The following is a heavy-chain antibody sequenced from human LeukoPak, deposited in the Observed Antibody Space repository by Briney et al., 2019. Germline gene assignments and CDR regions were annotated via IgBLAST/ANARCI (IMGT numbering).Heavy chain of an antibody. V-gene: IGHV1-2*02. D-gene: IGHD4-11*01. J-gene: IGHJ4*02. CDR2: INPNSGGT. Sequence: ASVKVSCKGSGYTFTGYYMHWVRQAPGQGLEWMGWINPNSGGTNYAQKFQGRGTMTMDTSISTAYMELSRLRSADTAVYYCAGPVTTGYYWGQGTLVTVSS. CDR1: GYTFTGYY. CDR3: AGPVTTGYY.